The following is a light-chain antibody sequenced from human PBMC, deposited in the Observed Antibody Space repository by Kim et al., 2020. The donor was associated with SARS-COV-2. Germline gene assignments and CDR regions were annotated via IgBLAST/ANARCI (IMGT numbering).Light chain of an antibody. CDR3: QVWDSSSAHYV. CDR1: SIESKG. J-gene: IGLJ1*01. V-gene: IGLV3-21*04. CDR2: YDS. Sequence: PGGTATSACGGKSIESKGVHWYPRKPGQAPVLVMYYDSGRPSGIPERFSGSNSGNTATLTISRVEAGDEADYYCQVWDSSSAHYVFGAGTKVTVL.